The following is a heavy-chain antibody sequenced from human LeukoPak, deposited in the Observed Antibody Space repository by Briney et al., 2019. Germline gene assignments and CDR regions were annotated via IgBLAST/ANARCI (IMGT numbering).Heavy chain of an antibody. J-gene: IGHJ4*02. CDR3: ARGVDNGDYEAID. Sequence: GASVKVSCKASGYAFTGYYMHWVRQAPGQGLEWMGWINPNSGGTDYAQKFQGRVTMTRDTSISTAYMELSRLRSDDTAVYYCARGVDNGDYEAIDWGQGTLVTVSS. CDR2: INPNSGGT. D-gene: IGHD4-17*01. CDR1: GYAFTGYY. V-gene: IGHV1-2*02.